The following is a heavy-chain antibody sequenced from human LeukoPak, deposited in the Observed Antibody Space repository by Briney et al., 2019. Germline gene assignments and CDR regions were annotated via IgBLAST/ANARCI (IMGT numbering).Heavy chain of an antibody. V-gene: IGHV4-34*01. CDR3: ARGITMVRGVIANYYYYGMDV. CDR2: INHSGST. CDR1: GGSFSGYY. J-gene: IGHJ6*02. Sequence: SETLSLTCAVYGGSFSGYYWSWIRQPPGKGLEWIGEINHSGSTNYNPSLKSRVTISVDTSKNQFSLKLSSVTAADTAVYYCARGITMVRGVIANYYYYGMDVWGQGTTVTVSS. D-gene: IGHD3-10*01.